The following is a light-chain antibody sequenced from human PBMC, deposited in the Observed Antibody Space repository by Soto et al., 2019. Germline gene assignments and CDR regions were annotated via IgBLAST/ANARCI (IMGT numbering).Light chain of an antibody. J-gene: IGKJ4*01. Sequence: DIQMTQSPSTLSASVGDRVTITCRASQSISTWLAWYQQKPGKAPKLLIYKASSLESGVPSRFSGSGSGTEFTLTISGLQPDDFATYYCQQYNNSPRTFGGGTKVEIK. V-gene: IGKV1-5*03. CDR3: QQYNNSPRT. CDR2: KAS. CDR1: QSISTW.